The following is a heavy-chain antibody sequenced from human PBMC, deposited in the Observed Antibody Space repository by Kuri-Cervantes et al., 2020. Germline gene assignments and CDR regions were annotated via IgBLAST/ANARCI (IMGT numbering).Heavy chain of an antibody. CDR2: ISGSGGNT. J-gene: IGHJ1*01. D-gene: IGHD6-13*01. V-gene: IGHV3-23*01. CDR1: GFTFSSYA. CDR3: ARESGSSWYSEYFQH. Sequence: GESLKISCAASGFTFSSYAMSWVRQAPGKGLAWVSAISGSGGNTYYADSVKGRFTISRDNSKNTLYLQMNSLRAEDTAVYYCARESGSSWYSEYFQHWGQGTLVTVSS.